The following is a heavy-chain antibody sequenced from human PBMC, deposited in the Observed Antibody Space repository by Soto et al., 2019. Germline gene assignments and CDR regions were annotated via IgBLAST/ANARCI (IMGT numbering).Heavy chain of an antibody. J-gene: IGHJ5*02. V-gene: IGHV1-69*13. Sequence: SVKVSCKASGGTFSSYAISWVRQAPGQGLEWMGGIIPIFGTANYAQKFQGRVTITADESTSTAYMELSSLRSEDTAVYYCASPRRGYSGYDFWYDPWGQGSLVTDSS. CDR3: ASPRRGYSGYDFWYDP. D-gene: IGHD5-12*01. CDR1: GGTFSSYA. CDR2: IIPIFGTA.